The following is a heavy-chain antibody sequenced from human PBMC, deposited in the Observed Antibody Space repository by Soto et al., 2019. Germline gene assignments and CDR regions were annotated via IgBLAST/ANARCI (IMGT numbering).Heavy chain of an antibody. CDR1: GYTSTSYD. Sequence: ASVKVSCKASGYTSTSYDINWVRQTTGQGLEWMGWMNPNIGNTGYAQKFQGGVTMTRNTSISTAYMELSSLRSEDTAVYYCARRRTYYDFWSGSNWFDPWGQGTLVTVSS. V-gene: IGHV1-8*01. CDR3: ARRRTYYDFWSGSNWFDP. D-gene: IGHD3-3*01. J-gene: IGHJ5*02. CDR2: MNPNIGNT.